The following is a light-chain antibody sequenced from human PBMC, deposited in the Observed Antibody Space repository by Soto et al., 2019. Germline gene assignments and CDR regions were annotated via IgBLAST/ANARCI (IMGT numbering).Light chain of an antibody. J-gene: IGLJ1*01. CDR1: SSNVGSYKL. CDR2: EVN. Sequence: QSVLTQPASVSGSPGQSITISCTGTSSNVGSYKLVSWYQQHPGKAPKLMIFEVNKRPSGVPNRFSGSKSGNTASLTISGLKVEDDADYYCCSSGGSPTYVFRTAITVTVL. V-gene: IGLV2-23*02. CDR3: CSSGGSPTYV.